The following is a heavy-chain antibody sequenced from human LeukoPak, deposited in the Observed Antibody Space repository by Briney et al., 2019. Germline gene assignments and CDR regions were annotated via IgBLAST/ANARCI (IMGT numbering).Heavy chain of an antibody. CDR1: GYSISSGYY. D-gene: IGHD5-24*01. V-gene: IGHV4-38-2*02. Sequence: TTSETLSLTCTVPGYSISSGYYWGWIRQPPGKGLEWIGSIYHSGSTYYNPSLKSRVTISVDTSKNQFSLKLTSVTAADTAVYYCARGMATFDYWGQGTLVTVSS. J-gene: IGHJ4*02. CDR2: IYHSGST. CDR3: ARGMATFDY.